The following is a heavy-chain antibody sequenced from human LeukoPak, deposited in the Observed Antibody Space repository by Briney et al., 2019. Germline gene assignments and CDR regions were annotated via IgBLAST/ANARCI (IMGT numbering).Heavy chain of an antibody. J-gene: IGHJ4*02. V-gene: IGHV3-21*01. CDR3: ARDEFSSSPGYFDY. Sequence: GGSLRLSCAASGFTFSSYSMNWVRQAPGKGLEWVSSISTGSSYIYYADSVKGRFTISRDNAKNSLYLQMNSPRAEDTAVYYCARDEFSSSPGYFDYWGQGTLVTVSS. CDR1: GFTFSSYS. CDR2: ISTGSSYI. D-gene: IGHD6-6*01.